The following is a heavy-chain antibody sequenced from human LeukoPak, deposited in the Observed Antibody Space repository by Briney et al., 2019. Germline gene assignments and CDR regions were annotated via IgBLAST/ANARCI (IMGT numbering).Heavy chain of an antibody. V-gene: IGHV1-69*06. CDR2: IIPIFGTA. J-gene: IGHJ4*02. CDR1: GYTFTGYY. D-gene: IGHD3-22*01. Sequence: ASVKVSCKASGYTFTGYYMHWVRQAPGQGLEWMGGIIPIFGTANYAQKFQGRVTITADKSTSTAYMELSSLRSEDTAVYYCASPRRGYYDSSGPPAFDYWGQGTLVTVSS. CDR3: ASPRRGYYDSSGPPAFDY.